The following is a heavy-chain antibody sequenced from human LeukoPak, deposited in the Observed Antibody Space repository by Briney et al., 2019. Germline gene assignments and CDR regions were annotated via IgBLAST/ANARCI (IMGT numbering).Heavy chain of an antibody. V-gene: IGHV3-30*18. CDR3: AKASSPFYYDSSGYYETYFDY. D-gene: IGHD3-22*01. CDR1: GFTFSSYG. J-gene: IGHJ4*02. Sequence: PGGSLRLSCAASGFTFSSYGMHWVRQAPGKGLEWAAVISYDGSNKYYADSVKGRFTISRDNSKNTLYLQMNSLRAEDTAVYYCAKASSPFYYDSSGYYETYFDYWGQGTLVTVSS. CDR2: ISYDGSNK.